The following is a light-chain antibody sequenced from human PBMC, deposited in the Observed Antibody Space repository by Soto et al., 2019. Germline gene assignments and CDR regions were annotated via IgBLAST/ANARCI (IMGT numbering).Light chain of an antibody. Sequence: DIQMTQSPSAMSASVGDRVTITCRASRGITNYVAWFQQKPGQVLKRLIYAASSLQRGVPSRFSGSGSGTEFTLTISSLQPEDFATYYCLQHNTYPHTFGQGTKLESK. CDR2: AAS. J-gene: IGKJ2*01. CDR3: LQHNTYPHT. CDR1: RGITNY. V-gene: IGKV1-17*03.